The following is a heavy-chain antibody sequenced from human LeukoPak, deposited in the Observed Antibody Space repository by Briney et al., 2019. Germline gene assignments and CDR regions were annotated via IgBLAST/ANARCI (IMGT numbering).Heavy chain of an antibody. J-gene: IGHJ4*02. V-gene: IGHV3-30*04. CDR2: ISYDGSNK. CDR1: GFTFSSYA. CDR3: ARAPQLERTFDY. Sequence: GRSLRLSCAASGFTFSSYAMHWVRQAPGKGLEWVAGISYDGSNKYYADSVKGRFTISRDNSKNTLYLQMNSLRAEDTAVYYCARAPQLERTFDYWGQGTLVTVSS. D-gene: IGHD1-1*01.